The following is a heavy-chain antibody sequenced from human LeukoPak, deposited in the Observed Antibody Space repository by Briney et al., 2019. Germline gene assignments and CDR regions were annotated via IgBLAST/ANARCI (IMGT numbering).Heavy chain of an antibody. Sequence: PGGSLRLSCAASGFTFDDYTMHWVRQAPGKGLEWVSLISWDGGSTYYADSVKGRFTISKDNSKNSLYLQMNSLRTEDTALYYCAKGAGTTDYFDYWGQGTLVTVSS. D-gene: IGHD1-7*01. CDR1: GFTFDDYT. CDR2: ISWDGGST. J-gene: IGHJ4*02. V-gene: IGHV3-43*01. CDR3: AKGAGTTDYFDY.